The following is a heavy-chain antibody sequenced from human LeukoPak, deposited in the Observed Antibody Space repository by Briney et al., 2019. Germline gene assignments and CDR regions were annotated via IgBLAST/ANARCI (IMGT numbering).Heavy chain of an antibody. CDR3: ARASPADFNL. CDR1: EFTFSNYW. Sequence: PWGSLRLSCVASEFTFSNYWIHWVRQAPGKGLVWVSRIRGDGIVTNYADSVEGRFTVSRDNAKNTVHLQMNSLRDDDTAVYYCARASPADFNLWGRGTLVTVSS. V-gene: IGHV3-74*01. J-gene: IGHJ2*01. CDR2: IRGDGIVT.